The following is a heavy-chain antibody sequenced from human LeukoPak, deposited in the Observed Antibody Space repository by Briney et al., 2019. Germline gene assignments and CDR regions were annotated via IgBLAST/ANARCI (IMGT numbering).Heavy chain of an antibody. CDR2: IWYDGSNK. CDR3: ARDGDSAVATRVFDY. J-gene: IGHJ4*02. D-gene: IGHD5-18*01. V-gene: IGHV3-33*01. CDR1: GFNFFTYG. Sequence: GRSLRLSCAASGFNFFTYGMHWVRQAPGKGLEWVAVIWYDGSNKYYADSVKGRFTISRDNSKNTLYLQMNSLRVEDTAVYYCARDGDSAVATRVFDYWGQGTLVTVSS.